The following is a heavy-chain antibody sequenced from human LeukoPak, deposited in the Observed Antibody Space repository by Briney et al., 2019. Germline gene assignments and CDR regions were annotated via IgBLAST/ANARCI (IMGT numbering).Heavy chain of an antibody. D-gene: IGHD5-18*01. CDR1: GFTFSDYN. CDR2: ITSSSRTI. V-gene: IGHV3-48*01. CDR3: ARAYSGYTFGYHY. J-gene: IGHJ4*02. Sequence: GGSLRLSCAASGFTFSDYNMNWVRQPPGKGLEWVSYITSSSRTIHYADSVRGRFTTSRDNAKNSLYLRMNSLRAEDTAVYYCARAYSGYTFGYHYWGQGTLVTVSS.